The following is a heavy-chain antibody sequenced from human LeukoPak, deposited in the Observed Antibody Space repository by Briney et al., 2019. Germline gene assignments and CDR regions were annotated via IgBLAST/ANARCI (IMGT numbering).Heavy chain of an antibody. CDR2: ISSSGSTI. V-gene: IGHV3-11*01. Sequence: PGGSLRLSCAASGFTFSDYYMSWLRQAPGKGLEWVSYISSSGSTIYYADSVKGRFTISRDNAKNSLYLQMNSLRAEDTAVYYCARNSPSWELLDYWGQGTLVTVSS. CDR3: ARNSPSWELLDY. D-gene: IGHD1-26*01. CDR1: GFTFSDYY. J-gene: IGHJ4*02.